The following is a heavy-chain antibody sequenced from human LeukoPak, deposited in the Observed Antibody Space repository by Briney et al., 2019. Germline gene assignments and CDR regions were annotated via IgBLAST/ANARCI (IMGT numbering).Heavy chain of an antibody. D-gene: IGHD3-10*01. Sequence: GGSLRLSCAASGFTVSSNYMSWVRQAPGKGLEWVSVIYSGGSTYYADSVKGRFTISRDNSKNTLYLQMNSLRAEDTAVYYCARVSLSFGFDYWGQGTLVTASS. V-gene: IGHV3-66*01. CDR1: GFTVSSNY. CDR3: ARVSLSFGFDY. J-gene: IGHJ4*02. CDR2: IYSGGST.